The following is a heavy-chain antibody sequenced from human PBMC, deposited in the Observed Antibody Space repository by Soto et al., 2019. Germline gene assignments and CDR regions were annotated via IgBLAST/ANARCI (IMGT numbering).Heavy chain of an antibody. D-gene: IGHD6-6*01. V-gene: IGHV3-30*18. CDR2: ISYDGSNK. CDR1: GFTFSSYG. J-gene: IGHJ4*02. CDR3: AKDPVRSSSTPLGIDF. Sequence: GGSLRLSCAASGFTFSSYGMHWVRQAPGKGLEWVAVISYDGSNKYYADSVKGRFTISRDNSKNTLYLQMNSLRAEDTAVYYCAKDPVRSSSTPLGIDFWGQGTLVTVAS.